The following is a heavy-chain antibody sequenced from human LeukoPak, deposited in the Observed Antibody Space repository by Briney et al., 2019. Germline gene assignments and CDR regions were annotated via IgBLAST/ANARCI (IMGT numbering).Heavy chain of an antibody. Sequence: GGSLRLSCAASGFTFSDYYMSWIRQAPGKGLEWVSAISGSGGSTYYADSVKGRFTISRDNSKNTLYLQMNSLRAEDTAVYYCAKDVVRAQAVAGTSDYWGQGTLVTVSS. J-gene: IGHJ4*02. V-gene: IGHV3-23*01. CDR3: AKDVVRAQAVAGTSDY. CDR2: ISGSGGST. D-gene: IGHD6-19*01. CDR1: GFTFSDYY.